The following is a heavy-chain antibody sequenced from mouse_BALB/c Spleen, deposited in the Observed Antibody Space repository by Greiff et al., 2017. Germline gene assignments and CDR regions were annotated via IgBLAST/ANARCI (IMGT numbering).Heavy chain of an antibody. Sequence: QVQLKESGPELVKPGASVKISCKASGYAFSSSWMNWVKQRPGQGLEWIGRIYPGDGDTNYNGKFKGKATLTADKSSSTAYMQLSSLTSVDSAVYFCARGGMITTWFAYWGQGTLVTVSA. V-gene: IGHV1-82*01. CDR1: GYAFSSSW. CDR2: IYPGDGDT. D-gene: IGHD2-4*01. J-gene: IGHJ3*01. CDR3: ARGGMITTWFAY.